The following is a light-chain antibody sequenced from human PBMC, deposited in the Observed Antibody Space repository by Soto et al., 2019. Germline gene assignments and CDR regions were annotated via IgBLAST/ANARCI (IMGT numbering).Light chain of an antibody. CDR2: DAS. CDR3: QQHRT. CDR1: QSVSSF. J-gene: IGKJ3*01. V-gene: IGKV3-11*01. Sequence: EIVLTQSPATLSLSPGERATLSCRASQSVSSFLAWYQQKPGQAPRLLIYDASNRATGIPARFSGSGFGTDFTLTISSLEPEDFAVYFCQQHRTSGPGTKVDIK.